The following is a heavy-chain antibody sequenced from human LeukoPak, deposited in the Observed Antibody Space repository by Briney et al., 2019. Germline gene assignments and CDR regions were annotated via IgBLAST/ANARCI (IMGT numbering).Heavy chain of an antibody. Sequence: PGRSLRLSCAASGFTFRSYAMHWVRQAPGKGLERVAVISYDGSNKYYADSVKGRFTISRDNSKNTLYLQMNSLRAEDTAVYYCARGPYYYDSSGYRLDYWGQGTLVTVSS. CDR1: GFTFRSYA. CDR2: ISYDGSNK. V-gene: IGHV3-30-3*01. CDR3: ARGPYYYDSSGYRLDY. D-gene: IGHD3-22*01. J-gene: IGHJ4*02.